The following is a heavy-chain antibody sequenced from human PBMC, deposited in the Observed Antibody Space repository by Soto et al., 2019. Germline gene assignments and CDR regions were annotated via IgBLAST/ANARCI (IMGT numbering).Heavy chain of an antibody. J-gene: IGHJ6*02. CDR1: GFTFSSYA. CDR2: ISSNGGST. V-gene: IGHV3-64D*06. Sequence: GGPLRLSCSASGFTFSSYAMHWVRQAPGKGLEYVSAISSNGGSTYYADSVKGRFTISRDNSKNTLYLQMSSLRAEDTAVYYCVKDPDLYYYGSGSYYGVYYGMDVWGQGTSVTVSS. D-gene: IGHD3-10*01. CDR3: VKDPDLYYYGSGSYYGVYYGMDV.